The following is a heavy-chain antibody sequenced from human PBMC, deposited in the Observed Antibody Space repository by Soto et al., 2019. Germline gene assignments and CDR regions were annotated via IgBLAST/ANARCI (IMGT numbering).Heavy chain of an antibody. V-gene: IGHV4-4*02. CDR1: SGSISSSNW. CDR3: ARGGPIYGTNGVFDY. J-gene: IGHJ4*02. CDR2: IYHSGST. D-gene: IGHD2-8*01. Sequence: PSETLSLTCAVSSGSISSSNWWSWVRQPPGKGLEWIGEIYHSGSTNYNPSLKSRVTISVDKSKNQFSLKLSSVTAADTAVYYCARGGPIYGTNGVFDYWGQGTLVTVSS.